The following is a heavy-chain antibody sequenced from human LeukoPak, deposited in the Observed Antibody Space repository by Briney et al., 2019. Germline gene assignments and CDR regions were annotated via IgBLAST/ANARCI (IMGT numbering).Heavy chain of an antibody. CDR3: AREDCSSTSCYYYY. CDR2: IIPIFGTA. CDR1: GGTFSSYA. J-gene: IGHJ4*02. Sequence: SVKVSCKSSGGTFSSYAIIWVRQAPGQGLEWMGGIIPIFGTANYAQKFQGRVTITADESTSTAYMELSSLRSEDTAVYYCAREDCSSTSCYYYYWGQGTLVTVSS. D-gene: IGHD2-2*01. V-gene: IGHV1-69*13.